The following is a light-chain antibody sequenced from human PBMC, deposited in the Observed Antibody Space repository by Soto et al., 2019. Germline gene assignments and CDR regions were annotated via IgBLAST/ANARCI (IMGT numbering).Light chain of an antibody. CDR1: QSVLYSSNNKNY. CDR3: QQYYSTLGT. V-gene: IGKV4-1*01. Sequence: DIVMTQSPDSLAVSLGERATINCKSSQSVLYSSNNKNYLAWYQQKPEQPPKLLIYWASTRESGVPDRFSGSGSGTDFTLTISSLQAEDVAVYYCQQYYSTLGTFGQGTKVEFK. CDR2: WAS. J-gene: IGKJ1*01.